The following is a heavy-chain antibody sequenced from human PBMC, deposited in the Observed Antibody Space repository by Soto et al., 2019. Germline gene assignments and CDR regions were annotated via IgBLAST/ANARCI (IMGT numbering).Heavy chain of an antibody. CDR2: FDPEDGET. CDR1: GYTLTELS. V-gene: IGHV1-24*01. CDR3: ATAWRVTTLILDY. D-gene: IGHD4-17*01. Sequence: VASVKVSCKVSGYTLTELSMHWVRQAPGKGLEWMRGFDPEDGETIYAQKFQGRVTMTEDTSTDTAYMELSSLRSEDTAVYYCATAWRVTTLILDYWGQGTLVTVSS. J-gene: IGHJ4*02.